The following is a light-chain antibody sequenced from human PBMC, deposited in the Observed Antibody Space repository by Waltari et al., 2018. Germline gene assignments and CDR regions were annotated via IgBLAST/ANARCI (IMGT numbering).Light chain of an antibody. CDR3: QQYNSYSLLS. CDR2: KAS. CDR1: QSISKW. V-gene: IGKV1-5*03. J-gene: IGKJ4*01. Sequence: DIQMTQSPSTLSASVGDRVIFSCRASQSISKWLAWSQQKPGKAPKLLIYKASTLESGVPSRFSGSGSGTEFTLTISSLQPDDFATYYCQQYNSYSLLSFGGGTKVEIK.